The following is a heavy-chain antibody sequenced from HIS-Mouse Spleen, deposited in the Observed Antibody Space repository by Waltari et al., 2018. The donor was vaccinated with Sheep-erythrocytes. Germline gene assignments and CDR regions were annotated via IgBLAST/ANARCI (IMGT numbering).Heavy chain of an antibody. J-gene: IGHJ4*02. CDR2: ISSSSSYI. Sequence: EVQLVESGGGLVKPGGSLRLSCAASGFTFSSYSMNWVRQAPGKGVGGVSSISSSSSYIYYAESVKGRFTISRDNAKNSLYLQMNSLRAEDTAVYYCARVASGATFDYWGQGTLVTVSS. D-gene: IGHD1-26*01. CDR3: ARVASGATFDY. CDR1: GFTFSSYS. V-gene: IGHV3-21*01.